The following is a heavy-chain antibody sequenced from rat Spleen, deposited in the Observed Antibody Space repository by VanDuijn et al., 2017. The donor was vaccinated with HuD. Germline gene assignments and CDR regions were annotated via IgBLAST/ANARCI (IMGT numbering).Heavy chain of an antibody. CDR1: GFTFSDYY. D-gene: IGHD1-2*01. CDR3: ARQVTIAAISYYVDY. Sequence: EVQLVESDGGLVQPGRSLKLSCVASGFTFSDYYMAWVRQAPTKGLEWVASITNTGGTTYYPDSVKGRFTISRDNAKSTLYLQMDSLRAEDTATYCCARQVTIAAISYYVDYWGQGVMVTVSS. J-gene: IGHJ2*01. CDR2: ITNTGGTT. V-gene: IGHV5-25*01.